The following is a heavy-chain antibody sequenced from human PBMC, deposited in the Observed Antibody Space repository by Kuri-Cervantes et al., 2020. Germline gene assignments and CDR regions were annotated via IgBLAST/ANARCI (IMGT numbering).Heavy chain of an antibody. J-gene: IGHJ4*02. Sequence: ETLSLTCAASGFTFDDYGMSWVRQAPGKGLEWVSGINWNGGSTGYADSVKGRFTISRDNAKNSLYLQMNSLRAEDTALYYCARVNVGYSSGWSVDYWGQGTLVTVSS. D-gene: IGHD6-19*01. CDR3: ARVNVGYSSGWSVDY. V-gene: IGHV3-20*04. CDR1: GFTFDDYG. CDR2: INWNGGST.